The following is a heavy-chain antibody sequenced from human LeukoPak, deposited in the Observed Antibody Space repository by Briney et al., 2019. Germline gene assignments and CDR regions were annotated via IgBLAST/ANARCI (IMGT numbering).Heavy chain of an antibody. D-gene: IGHD4-23*01. CDR2: ISAYNGDT. CDR1: GYTFTSYG. CDR3: AIHDYGGNSMFDY. J-gene: IGHJ4*02. Sequence: GAPVKVSCKASGYTFTSYGISWVRQAPGQGLEWMGWISAYNGDTNYAQKLQGRVTMTTDTSTSTAYMELRSLRSDDTAVYYCAIHDYGGNSMFDYWGQGTLVTVSS. V-gene: IGHV1-18*01.